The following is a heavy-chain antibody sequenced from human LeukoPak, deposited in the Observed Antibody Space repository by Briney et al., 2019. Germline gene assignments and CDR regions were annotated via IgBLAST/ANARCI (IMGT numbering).Heavy chain of an antibody. Sequence: ASVKVSCQASGYTFTSYYMHWVRQAPGQGLEWTGWINPNSGGTNYAQKFQGRVTMTRDTSISTAYMGLNRLRSDDTAVYYCARDPSGCSGGSCYSHFDYWGQGTPVTVSS. V-gene: IGHV1-2*02. D-gene: IGHD2-15*01. CDR3: ARDPSGCSGGSCYSHFDY. CDR1: GYTFTSYY. J-gene: IGHJ4*02. CDR2: INPNSGGT.